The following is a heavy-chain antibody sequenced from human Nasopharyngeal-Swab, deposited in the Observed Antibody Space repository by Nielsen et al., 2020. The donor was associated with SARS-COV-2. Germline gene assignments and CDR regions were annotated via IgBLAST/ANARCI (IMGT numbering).Heavy chain of an antibody. CDR3: ARDGASIVLMLEYYFDY. CDR1: GFTFSSYA. CDR2: ISYDGSNK. D-gene: IGHD2-8*01. V-gene: IGHV3-30-3*01. J-gene: IGHJ4*02. Sequence: GESLKISCAASGFTFSSYAMHWVRQAPGKGLEWVAVISYDGSNKYYADSVKGRFTISRDNSKNTLYLQMNSLRAEDTAVYYCARDGASIVLMLEYYFDYWGQGTLVTVSS.